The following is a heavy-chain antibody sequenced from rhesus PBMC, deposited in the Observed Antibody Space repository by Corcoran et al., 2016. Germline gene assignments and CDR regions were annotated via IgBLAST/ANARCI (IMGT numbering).Heavy chain of an antibody. V-gene: IGHV4S7*01. J-gene: IGHJ4*01. CDR2: IYGGSGST. D-gene: IGHD5-12*01. CDR1: GGSISGYYL. CDR3: ARAVDTHFDY. Sequence: QVQLQESGPGVVKPSETLSLTCAVSGGSISGYYLWSWIRQPPGKGLEGIGYIYGGSGSTSYNPSLKSRVIISIDTSRNQFSLKLSSVTAADTAVYYCARAVDTHFDYWGQGVLVTVSS.